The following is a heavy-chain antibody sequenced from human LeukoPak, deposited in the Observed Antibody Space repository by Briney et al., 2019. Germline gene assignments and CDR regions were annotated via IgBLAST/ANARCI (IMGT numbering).Heavy chain of an antibody. CDR1: GFTFSSYG. J-gene: IGHJ4*02. CDR2: ISYDGSNK. V-gene: IGHV3-30*18. CDR3: AKDVRRGYSYGFYDY. D-gene: IGHD5-18*01. Sequence: PGGSLRLSCAASGFTFSSYGMHWVRQAPGKGLEWVAVISYDGSNKYYADSVKGRFTISRDNSKNTLYLQMNSLRAEDTAVYYCAKDVRRGYSYGFYDYWGQGTLVTVSS.